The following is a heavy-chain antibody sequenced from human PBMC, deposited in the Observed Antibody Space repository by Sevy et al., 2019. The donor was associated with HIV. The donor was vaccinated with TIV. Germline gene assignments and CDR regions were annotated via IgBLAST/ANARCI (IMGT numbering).Heavy chain of an antibody. Sequence: ASLKVSCKASGYTFTSYGISWVRQAPGQGLEWMGWISAYNGNTNYAQKLQGRVTMTTDTSTSTAYMELRSLRSDDTAVYYCARGPHPGIAVAGNHPNLDYWGQGTLVTVSS. CDR3: ARGPHPGIAVAGNHPNLDY. D-gene: IGHD6-19*01. V-gene: IGHV1-18*01. CDR1: GYTFTSYG. J-gene: IGHJ4*02. CDR2: ISAYNGNT.